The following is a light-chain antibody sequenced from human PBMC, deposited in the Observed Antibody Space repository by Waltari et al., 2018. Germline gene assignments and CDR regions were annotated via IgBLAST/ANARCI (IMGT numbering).Light chain of an antibody. CDR2: GAS. J-gene: IGKJ3*01. CDR3: QQYNDWSPFT. Sequence: EVVMTQSPATLSVSPGDRDTLSCRASQSISSKLAWYQQKPGQAPRLLIYGASTRATDIPARFSGSGSGAEFTLTISSLQSEDSAVYHCQQYNDWSPFTFGPGTKVEIK. CDR1: QSISSK. V-gene: IGKV3-15*01.